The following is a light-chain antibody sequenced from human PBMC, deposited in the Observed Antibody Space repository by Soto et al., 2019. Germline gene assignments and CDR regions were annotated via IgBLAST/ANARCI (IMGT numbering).Light chain of an antibody. Sequence: DIQLTQSPSFLSASVGDRVTITCRASQGISSYFAWYQQKPGKAPKLLIYAASTLQSVVPSRFSGSGSGTEFTLTISSLQPEDFAPYYCQQRHSYTHTFGQGTKLEIK. CDR2: AAS. J-gene: IGKJ2*01. CDR1: QGISSY. CDR3: QQRHSYTHT. V-gene: IGKV1-9*01.